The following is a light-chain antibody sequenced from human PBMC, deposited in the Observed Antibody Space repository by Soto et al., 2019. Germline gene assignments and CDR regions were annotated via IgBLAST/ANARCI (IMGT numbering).Light chain of an antibody. V-gene: IGLV2-14*01. CDR1: SSDVGGYSY. CDR2: DVS. Sequence: QSALTQPASVSGSPGQSITISCTGTSSDVGGYSYVSWYQQHPGKAPKLMIYDVSNRPSGVSNRFSGSKSGNTASLTISGLQPEDEADYYCSSYTISNTLVFGGGTKLTVL. J-gene: IGLJ2*01. CDR3: SSYTISNTLV.